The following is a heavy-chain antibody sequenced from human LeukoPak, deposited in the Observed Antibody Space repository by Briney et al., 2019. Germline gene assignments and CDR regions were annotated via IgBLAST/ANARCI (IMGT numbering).Heavy chain of an antibody. CDR1: GYTFTGYY. D-gene: IGHD3-10*01. CDR2: INPNSGGT. J-gene: IGHJ4*02. Sequence: ASVKVSCKASGYTFTGYYMHWVRQAPGQGLEWMGWINPNSGGTNYAQKFQGWVTMTRDTSISTAYMELSRLRSDDTAVYYCARELDYYGSGYFDYWGQGTLVTVSS. V-gene: IGHV1-2*04. CDR3: ARELDYYGSGYFDY.